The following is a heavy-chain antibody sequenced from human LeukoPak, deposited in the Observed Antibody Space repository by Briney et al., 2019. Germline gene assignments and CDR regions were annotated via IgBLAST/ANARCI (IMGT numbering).Heavy chain of an antibody. CDR1: GGTFTSYD. V-gene: IGHV1-8*03. J-gene: IGHJ3*02. Sequence: ASVKVSCKASGGTFTSYDINWVRQATGQGLEWMGWMNPNSGNAGYAQKFQGRVTITRNTSISTAYMELSSLRSEDTAVYYCARGLSPLWGGATDAFDIWGQGTMVTVSS. CDR2: MNPNSGNA. D-gene: IGHD3-16*01. CDR3: ARGLSPLWGGATDAFDI.